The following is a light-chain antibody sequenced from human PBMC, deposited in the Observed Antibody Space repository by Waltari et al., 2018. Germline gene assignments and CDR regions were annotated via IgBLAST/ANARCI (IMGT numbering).Light chain of an antibody. V-gene: IGLV1-40*01. J-gene: IGLJ2*01. CDR3: QSYDSSRTVV. CDR1: SSNIGAGYD. CDR2: GSS. Sequence: QSVLTQPPSVSGAPGQRVSLSCTGSSSNIGAGYDVHWYQQIPETAPKLLSYGSSPRPSGVPDRFSGSKSGPSASLPITGLQAEDDGDYYCQSYDSSRTVVFGGGTKLTVL.